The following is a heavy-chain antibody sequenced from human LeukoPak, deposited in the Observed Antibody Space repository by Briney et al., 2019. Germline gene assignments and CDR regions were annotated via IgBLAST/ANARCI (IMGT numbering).Heavy chain of an antibody. J-gene: IGHJ4*02. CDR1: GYTLTELS. CDR3: ARDESYGSGSYIVD. Sequence: ASVKVSCKVSGYTLTELSMHWVRQAPGKGLEWMGGFDPEDGETIYAQKFQGRVTMTEDTSTDTAYMELSSLRSDDTAVYYCARDESYGSGSYIVDWGQGTLVTVSS. CDR2: FDPEDGET. V-gene: IGHV1-24*01. D-gene: IGHD3-10*01.